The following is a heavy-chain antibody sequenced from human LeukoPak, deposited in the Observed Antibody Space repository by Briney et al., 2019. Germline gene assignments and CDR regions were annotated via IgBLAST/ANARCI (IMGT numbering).Heavy chain of an antibody. Sequence: ASVKVSCKASGYNFINYALHWVRLAPGQRLEWMGWINAASGDTEYSQNFQGRVTMTTDTSTSTAYMELRSLRSDDTAVYYCARVPMIGVWLGEGELLTWGQGTLVTVSS. J-gene: IGHJ5*02. V-gene: IGHV1-3*01. CDR1: GYNFINYA. CDR2: INAASGDT. CDR3: ARVPMIGVWLGEGELLT. D-gene: IGHD1-26*01.